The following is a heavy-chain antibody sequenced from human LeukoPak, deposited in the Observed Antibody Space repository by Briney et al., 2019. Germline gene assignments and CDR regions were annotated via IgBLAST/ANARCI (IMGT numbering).Heavy chain of an antibody. Sequence: GGSLRLSCAASGFTFSSYAMNWVRQAPGKGLEWVSYISSSGSTIYYADSVKGRFTISRDNAKNSLYLQMNSLRAEDTAVYYCASVGSSGYYSFDYWGQGTLVTVSS. V-gene: IGHV3-48*03. D-gene: IGHD3-22*01. CDR1: GFTFSSYA. J-gene: IGHJ4*02. CDR2: ISSSGSTI. CDR3: ASVGSSGYYSFDY.